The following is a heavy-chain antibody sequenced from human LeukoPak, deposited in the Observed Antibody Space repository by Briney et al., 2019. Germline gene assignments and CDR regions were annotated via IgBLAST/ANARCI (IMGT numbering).Heavy chain of an antibody. Sequence: PGGSLRLSCAASGFTFSSYGIHWVRQAPGKGLEWVTFIRYDGSNKYYADSVKGRFTISRDNSKNTLYLQMNSLRAEDTAVYYCATLHGFDPWGQGTLVTVSS. J-gene: IGHJ5*02. CDR1: GFTFSSYG. CDR3: ATLHGFDP. CDR2: IRYDGSNK. V-gene: IGHV3-30*02.